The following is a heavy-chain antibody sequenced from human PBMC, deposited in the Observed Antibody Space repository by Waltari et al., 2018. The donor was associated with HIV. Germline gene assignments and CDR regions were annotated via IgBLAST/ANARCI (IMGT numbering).Heavy chain of an antibody. CDR2: IRPDGNDK. V-gene: IGHV3-7*01. Sequence: EVQLVESGGGLVQPGGSLRLSCAASGFTFPSHWMNWVRQAPGKGLEWVANIRPDGNDKYYVDSVKGRFTISRDNVKNSLYLQMNTLRAEDTAVYYCARGGGAAAGTVDYWGQGTLVTVSS. CDR1: GFTFPSHW. J-gene: IGHJ4*02. D-gene: IGHD6-13*01. CDR3: ARGGGAAAGTVDY.